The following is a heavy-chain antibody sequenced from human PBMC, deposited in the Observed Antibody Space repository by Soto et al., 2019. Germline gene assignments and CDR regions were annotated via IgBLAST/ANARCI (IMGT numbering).Heavy chain of an antibody. V-gene: IGHV1-18*01. CDR3: ARSGPPAGY. Sequence: QVQLVQSGDEVKKPGASVKVSCKASGYTFTSYAIFWVRQAPGQGLEWMGWIIAYNGNTNYAQTLQGRVTMTTDPSTTTAYLELRSLRSDDTALYYCARSGPPAGYWGQGPLVTVSS. D-gene: IGHD3-10*01. CDR2: IIAYNGNT. J-gene: IGHJ4*02. CDR1: GYTFTSYA.